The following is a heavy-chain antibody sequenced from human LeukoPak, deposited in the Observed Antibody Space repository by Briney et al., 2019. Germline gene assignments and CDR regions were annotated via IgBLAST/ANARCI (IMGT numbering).Heavy chain of an antibody. D-gene: IGHD6-13*01. CDR1: GFTFTNYA. Sequence: GGSLRLSCAASGFTFTNYAMSWVRQAPGKGLEWVSAISGSGDSTYYGDSVKGRFTISRDNSKNTLYLQMNSLRAEDTAVYYCAKTRPLDSSSWSHGDYWGQGTLVTVSS. J-gene: IGHJ4*02. CDR2: ISGSGDST. CDR3: AKTRPLDSSSWSHGDY. V-gene: IGHV3-23*01.